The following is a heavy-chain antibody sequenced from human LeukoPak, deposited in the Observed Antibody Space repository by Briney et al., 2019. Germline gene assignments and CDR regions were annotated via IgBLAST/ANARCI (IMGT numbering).Heavy chain of an antibody. D-gene: IGHD3-9*01. CDR3: ARGSSYDILTGYPNPLVY. CDR2: INPNSGGT. CDR1: GYTFTGYY. J-gene: IGHJ4*02. V-gene: IGHV1-2*02. Sequence: ASVKVSCKASGYTFTGYYMHWVRQAPGQGLEWMGWINPNSGGTNYAQKFQGRVTMTRDTSISTAYMELSRLRSDDTAVYYCARGSSYDILTGYPNPLVYWGQGTLVTVSS.